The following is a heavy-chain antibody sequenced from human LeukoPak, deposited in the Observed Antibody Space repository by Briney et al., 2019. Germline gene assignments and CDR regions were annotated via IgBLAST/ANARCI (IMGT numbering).Heavy chain of an antibody. Sequence: GGSLRLSCAASGFTFKNYGMHWVRQAPGKGLEWVGFIRSKAYGGTTEYAASVKGRLTISRDDSKSIAYLQMNSLKTEDTAVYYCTKDDYSSSWYSGLYYFDYWGQGTLVTVSS. D-gene: IGHD6-13*01. CDR1: GFTFKNYG. J-gene: IGHJ4*02. CDR2: IRSKAYGGTT. CDR3: TKDDYSSSWYSGLYYFDY. V-gene: IGHV3-49*04.